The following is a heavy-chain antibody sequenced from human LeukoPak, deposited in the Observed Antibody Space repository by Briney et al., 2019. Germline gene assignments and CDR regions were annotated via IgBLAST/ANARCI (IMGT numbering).Heavy chain of an antibody. CDR1: GFTFSGSA. V-gene: IGHV3-73*01. CDR2: IRSKANSYAT. Sequence: GGSLRLSCAASGFTFSGSAMHWVRQASGKGLEWVGRIRSKANSYATAYAASVKGRFTISRDDSKNTAYLQMNSLKTEDTAVYYCTRPSIAAAGTENIPYMDVWGKGTTVTASS. CDR3: TRPSIAAAGTENIPYMDV. J-gene: IGHJ6*03. D-gene: IGHD6-13*01.